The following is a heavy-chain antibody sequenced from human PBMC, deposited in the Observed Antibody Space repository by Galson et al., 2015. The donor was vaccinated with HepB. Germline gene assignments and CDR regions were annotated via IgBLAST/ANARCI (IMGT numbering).Heavy chain of an antibody. D-gene: IGHD3-9*01. CDR3: ARGRSTYYDILTGYYKGGWYFDY. CDR1: GFTFSSYA. CDR2: ISYDGSNK. Sequence: SLRLSCAASGFTFSSYAMHWVRQAPGKGLEWVAVISYDGSNKYYADSVKGRFTISRDNSKNTLYLQMNSLRAEDTAVYYCARGRSTYYDILTGYYKGGWYFDYWGQGTLVTVSS. J-gene: IGHJ4*02. V-gene: IGHV3-30-3*01.